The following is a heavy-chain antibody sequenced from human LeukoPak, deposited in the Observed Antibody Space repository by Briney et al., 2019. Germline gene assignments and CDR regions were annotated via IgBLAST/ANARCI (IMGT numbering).Heavy chain of an antibody. V-gene: IGHV4-30-2*01. D-gene: IGHD3-16*01. CDR2: IYHSGST. CDR1: GGSISSGGYY. Sequence: SETLSLTCTVPGGSISSGGYYWSWIRQPPGKGLEWIGYIYHSGSTYYNPSLKSRVTISVDRSKNQFSLKLSSVTVADTALYYCARDRLSLGAFDIWGPGTTVVVSS. J-gene: IGHJ3*02. CDR3: ARDRLSLGAFDI.